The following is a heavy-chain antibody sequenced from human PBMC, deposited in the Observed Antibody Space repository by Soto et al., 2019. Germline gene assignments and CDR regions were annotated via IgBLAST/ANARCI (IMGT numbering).Heavy chain of an antibody. Sequence: EVQLVESGGGLVQPGRSLRLSCAASGFTFDDYAMHWVRQAPGKGLEWVSGISWNSGSIGYADSVKGRFTISRDNAXNXXYLQMNSLRAEDTALYYCAKDRSRDGYNYDYIFDYWGQGTLVTVSS. V-gene: IGHV3-9*01. CDR2: ISWNSGSI. CDR3: AKDRSRDGYNYDYIFDY. J-gene: IGHJ4*02. CDR1: GFTFDDYA. D-gene: IGHD5-12*01.